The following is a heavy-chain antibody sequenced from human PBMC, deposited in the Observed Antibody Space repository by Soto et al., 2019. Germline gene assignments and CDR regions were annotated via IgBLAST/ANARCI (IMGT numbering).Heavy chain of an antibody. D-gene: IGHD4-17*01. CDR1: GGSLSNYG. CDR2: IIPVFGTP. V-gene: IGHV1-69*12. J-gene: IGHJ6*02. Sequence: QVQLVQSGAEVKKPGSSVKVSCKASGGSLSNYGISWVRQAPGQGLEWMGAIIPVFGTPNYAQKFQDRVTITADESTTTVYMEVRSLTSEATAVYYCAGCVATKIVVTTDYAMDAWGQGTTVTVSS. CDR3: AGCVATKIVVTTDYAMDA.